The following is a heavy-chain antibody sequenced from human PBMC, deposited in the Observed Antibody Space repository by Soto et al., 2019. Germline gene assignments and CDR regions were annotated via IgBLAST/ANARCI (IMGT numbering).Heavy chain of an antibody. CDR2: IYWDDDK. Sequence: QITLNESGPTVVRPTEALTLTCRFSGFSLTTSGVGVGWIRQSPGKAPEWLAPIYWDDDKRYSASLKSRLTITTESSENPVVLTVSGVDPTYTATYYCARRVLPTVVGLVTTTATYFDFCGQGPPVAAS. CDR3: ARRVLPTVVGLVTTTATYFDF. J-gene: IGHJ4*02. D-gene: IGHD3-3*01. V-gene: IGHV2-5*02. CDR1: GFSLTTSGVG.